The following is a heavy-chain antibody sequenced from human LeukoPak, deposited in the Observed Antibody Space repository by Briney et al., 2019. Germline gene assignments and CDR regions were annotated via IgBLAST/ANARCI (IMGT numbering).Heavy chain of an antibody. CDR2: INPSGGST. J-gene: IGHJ6*03. Sequence: ASVKISCKASGDTFTSYYMHCVRQAPGQGLEWMGIINPSGGSTSYAQKFQGRVTMTRDMSTSTVYMELRSLRSDDTAVYYCARLLIAVSGGHYDHYMDLWGKGTTVTMSS. V-gene: IGHV1-46*01. D-gene: IGHD6-19*01. CDR1: GDTFTSYY. CDR3: ARLLIAVSGGHYDHYMDL.